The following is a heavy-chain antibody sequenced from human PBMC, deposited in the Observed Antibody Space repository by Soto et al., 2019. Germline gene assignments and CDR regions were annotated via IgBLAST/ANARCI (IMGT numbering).Heavy chain of an antibody. J-gene: IGHJ5*02. CDR2: IIPIFGTA. CDR1: GGTFSRYA. Sequence: GASVKVSCKASGGTFSRYAISWVRQAPGQGLEWMGGIIPIFGTANYAQKFQGRVTITADESTSTAYMELSSLRFEDTAVSYRVRAIVGPTTPGWFDPWGQGTLVTVSS. CDR3: VRAIVGPTTPGWFDP. D-gene: IGHD1-26*01. V-gene: IGHV1-69*13.